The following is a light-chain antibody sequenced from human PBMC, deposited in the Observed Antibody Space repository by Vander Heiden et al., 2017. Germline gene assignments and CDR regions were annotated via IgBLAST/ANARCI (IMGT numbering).Light chain of an antibody. Sequence: IVMTQPPLSLPVTPGEAASISCRSSQRLLHINGYNYLAWYLQKPGQSPQVLIYLASKRASGVPDGFSGSGSGTEFTLEISGVGAEDVGIYYCIQGLQTPYTFGQGTKLEIK. V-gene: IGKV2-28*01. CDR3: IQGLQTPYT. J-gene: IGKJ2*01. CDR2: LAS. CDR1: QRLLHINGYNY.